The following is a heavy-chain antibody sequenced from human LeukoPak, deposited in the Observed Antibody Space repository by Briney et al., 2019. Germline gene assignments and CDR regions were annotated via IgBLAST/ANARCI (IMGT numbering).Heavy chain of an antibody. J-gene: IGHJ5*02. CDR3: ARIPPVVVPAARNWFDP. V-gene: IGHV1-18*04. D-gene: IGHD2-2*01. CDR1: GYTFTSYG. CDR2: ISAYNGNT. Sequence: ASVKVSCKASGYTFTSYGISWVRQAPGQGLEWMGWISAYNGNTNYAQKLQGRVTMTTDTSTSTAYMELRSLRSDDTAVYYCARIPPVVVPAARNWFDPWGQGTLVTVSS.